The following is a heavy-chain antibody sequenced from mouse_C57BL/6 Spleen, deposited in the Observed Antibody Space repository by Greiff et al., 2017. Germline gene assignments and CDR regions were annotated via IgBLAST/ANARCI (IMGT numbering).Heavy chain of an antibody. J-gene: IGHJ2*01. CDR1: GYTFTSYW. CDR2: IDPSDSYT. Sequence: QVQLQQPGAELVKPGASVKLSCKASGYTFTSYWMQWVKQRPGQGLEWIGEIDPSDSYTNYNQKFKGKATLTVDTSSSTAYMQLSSLTSEDSAVYYCARKDYKYYWGQGTTLTVSS. CDR3: ARKDYKYY. D-gene: IGHD2-12*01. V-gene: IGHV1-50*01.